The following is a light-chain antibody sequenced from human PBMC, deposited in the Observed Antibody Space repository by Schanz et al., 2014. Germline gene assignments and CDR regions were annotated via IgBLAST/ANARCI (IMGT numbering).Light chain of an antibody. J-gene: IGKJ3*01. CDR1: QSVSSSF. V-gene: IGKV3-20*01. Sequence: EIVLTQSPGTLSLSPGERAPLSCRASQSVSSSFLAWYQQKPGQAPRLLIYGASSRATGIPARFSGSGSGTDFTLTISSLEPEDFAVYYCQQRGDNWPVTFGPGTKVDIK. CDR3: QQRGDNWPVT. CDR2: GAS.